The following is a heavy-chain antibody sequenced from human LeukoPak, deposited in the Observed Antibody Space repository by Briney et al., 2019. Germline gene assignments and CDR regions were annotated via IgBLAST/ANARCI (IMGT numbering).Heavy chain of an antibody. V-gene: IGHV1-69*01. Sequence: ASVKVSCKASGGTFSSYAISWVRQAPGQGLEWMGGIIPIFGTANYAQKFQGRVTITADESTSTAYMELSSLRSEDTAVYYCAREGGMIVVVTDDYYYYMDVWGKGTTVTVSS. CDR1: GGTFSSYA. CDR2: IIPIFGTA. D-gene: IGHD3-22*01. J-gene: IGHJ6*03. CDR3: AREGGMIVVVTDDYYYYMDV.